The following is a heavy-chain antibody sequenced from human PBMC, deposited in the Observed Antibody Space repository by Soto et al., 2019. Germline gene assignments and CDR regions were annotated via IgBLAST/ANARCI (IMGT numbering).Heavy chain of an antibody. CDR1: GGSISSYY. CDR3: ARDDGPYGMDV. CDR2: IYYSGST. V-gene: IGHV4-59*01. Sequence: NPSETLSLTCSVSGGSISSYYFSWLRKPPGKGLEWIGYIYYSGSTNYNPSLKSRVTISVDTSKNQFSLKLSSVTAADTAVYYCARDDGPYGMDVWGQGTTVTVSS. J-gene: IGHJ6*02.